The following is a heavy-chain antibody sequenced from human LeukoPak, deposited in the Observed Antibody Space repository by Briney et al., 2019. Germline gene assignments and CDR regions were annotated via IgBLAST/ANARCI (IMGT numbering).Heavy chain of an antibody. V-gene: IGHV3-23*01. CDR2: ISGSGGST. CDR1: GFTFSSYE. CDR3: AKEIYGDSTGGRFQH. J-gene: IGHJ1*01. D-gene: IGHD4-17*01. Sequence: GGTLRLSCAASGFTFSSYEMNWVRQAPGKGLEWVSVISGSGGSTYYADSVKGRFTISKDNSKNTLYLQMNSLRAEDTAVYYCAKEIYGDSTGGRFQHWGQGTLVTVSS.